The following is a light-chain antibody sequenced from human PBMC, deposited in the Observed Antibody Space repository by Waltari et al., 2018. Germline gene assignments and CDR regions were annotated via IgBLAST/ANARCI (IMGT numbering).Light chain of an antibody. CDR1: QTVLNSY. V-gene: IGKV3-20*01. Sequence: TQFPGTLSLSPGERATLSCRASQTVLNSYLAWYQQKPGQAPRLLLYATSTRAPGIPTDRFSGSESGADFILTISRLEPEDFAVYFCQHYASSLYTFGQGTKLEIK. J-gene: IGKJ2*01. CDR2: ATS. CDR3: QHYASSLYT.